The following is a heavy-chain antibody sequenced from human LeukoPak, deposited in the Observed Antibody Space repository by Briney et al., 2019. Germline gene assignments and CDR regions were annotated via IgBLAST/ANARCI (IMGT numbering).Heavy chain of an antibody. V-gene: IGHV3-23*01. Sequence: PGGSLRLSCAASRFTLSNYAMSWVRQAPGKGLEWVSAITGSGGTTYYADSAKGRFTISRDNSKNTLYLQMNSLRAEDTAVYYCAKSVVAGVYGSFDYWGQGTLVTVSS. CDR1: RFTLSNYA. CDR2: ITGSGGTT. CDR3: AKSVVAGVYGSFDY. J-gene: IGHJ4*02. D-gene: IGHD2-15*01.